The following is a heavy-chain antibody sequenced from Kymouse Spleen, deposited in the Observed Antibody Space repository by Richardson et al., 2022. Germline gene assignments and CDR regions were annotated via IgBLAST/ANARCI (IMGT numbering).Heavy chain of an antibody. CDR3: ARDRGITMVRGVITPYNWFDP. V-gene: IGHV3-7*01. J-gene: IGHJ5*02. D-gene: IGHD3-10*01. CDR2: IKQDGSEK. Sequence: EVQLVESGGGLVQPGGSLRLSCAASGFTFSSYWMSWVRQAPGKGLEWVANIKQDGSEKYYVDSVKGRFTISRDNAKNSLYLQMNSLRAEDTAVYYCARDRGITMVRGVITPYNWFDPWGQGTLVTVSS. CDR1: GFTFSSYW.